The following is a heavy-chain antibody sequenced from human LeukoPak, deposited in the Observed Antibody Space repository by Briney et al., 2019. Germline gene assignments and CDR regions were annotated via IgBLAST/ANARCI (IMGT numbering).Heavy chain of an antibody. Sequence: SETLSLTCTVSGFSISSGYYWGWIRQPPGQGLEWIGSIYHSGSTYYNPSLKSRVTISVDTSKNQFSLKVSSVTAADTAVYYCAREADSVFDYWGQGTLVTVSS. V-gene: IGHV4-38-2*02. J-gene: IGHJ4*02. CDR1: GFSISSGYY. CDR2: IYHSGST. CDR3: AREADSVFDY. D-gene: IGHD3-22*01.